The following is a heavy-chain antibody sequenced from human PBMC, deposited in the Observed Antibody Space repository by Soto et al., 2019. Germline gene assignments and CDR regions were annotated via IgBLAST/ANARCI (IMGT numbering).Heavy chain of an antibody. Sequence: EVQLVESGGGLVKPGGSLRLSCAASGFTFSSYSMNWVRQAPGKGLEWVSSISSTSSYIYYVYSVKGRFTISRDNAKTSLYLQMNSLRAEDTAVYYCAGGSYRYYYGMDVWGQGTTVTVSS. CDR3: AGGSYRYYYGMDV. D-gene: IGHD1-26*01. V-gene: IGHV3-21*01. CDR2: ISSTSSYI. J-gene: IGHJ6*02. CDR1: GFTFSSYS.